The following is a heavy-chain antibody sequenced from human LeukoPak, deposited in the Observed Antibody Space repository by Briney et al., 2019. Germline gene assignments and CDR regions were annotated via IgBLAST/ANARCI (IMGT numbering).Heavy chain of an antibody. D-gene: IGHD2-2*01. Sequence: ASVKVSCKASGYTFTGYYMHWVRQAPGQGLEWMGRINPNSGGTNYAQKFQGGVTMTRDTSISTAYMELSRLRSDDTAVYYCAILGYCSSTSCPSGWFDPWGQGTLVTVSS. CDR1: GYTFTGYY. J-gene: IGHJ5*02. CDR2: INPNSGGT. V-gene: IGHV1-2*06. CDR3: AILGYCSSTSCPSGWFDP.